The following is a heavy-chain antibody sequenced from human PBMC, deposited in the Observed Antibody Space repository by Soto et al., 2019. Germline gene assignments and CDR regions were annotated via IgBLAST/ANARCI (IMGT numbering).Heavy chain of an antibody. CDR2: IFFSGNT. CDR1: GGSILNGGHY. Sequence: SETLSLTCTVSGGSILNGGHYWTWIRQHPGKGLEWIGRIFFSGNTDYNPALKSRLTFSLDTTKNQFSLKLTSVTAADTAIYSCARDTCGGMHEFWGPGTLGTVSS. J-gene: IGHJ4*02. CDR3: ARDTCGGMHEF. D-gene: IGHD2-15*01. V-gene: IGHV4-31*03.